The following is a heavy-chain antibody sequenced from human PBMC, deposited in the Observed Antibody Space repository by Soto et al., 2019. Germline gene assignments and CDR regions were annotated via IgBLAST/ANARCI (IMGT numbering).Heavy chain of an antibody. D-gene: IGHD6-13*01. V-gene: IGHV1-69*01. CDR1: GDTFSSYA. CDR3: ARGRLGYSSSWEWFDP. CDR2: IIPIFGTA. J-gene: IGHJ5*02. Sequence: QVQLVQSGAEVKKPGSSVKVSCKASGDTFSSYAISWVRQAPGQGLEWMGGIIPIFGTANYAQKFQGRVTITADESTSTAYMELSSVRSEDTAVYYCARGRLGYSSSWEWFDPWGQGTLVTVSS.